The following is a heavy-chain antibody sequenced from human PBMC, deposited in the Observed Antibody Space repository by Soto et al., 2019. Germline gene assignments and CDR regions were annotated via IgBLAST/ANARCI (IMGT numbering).Heavy chain of an antibody. CDR1: GGSFSGFY. D-gene: IGHD2-2*01. CDR3: ASPFGRQYKRRHFQH. Sequence: SETLSLTCAVYGGSFSGFYWSWIRQPPGKGLEWIGEINHGGSTNYNPSLQSRVTISVDTSKNQFSLNLNSVTAADTAVYYCASPFGRQYKRRHFQHWGQGTLVTVSS. V-gene: IGHV4-34*01. J-gene: IGHJ1*01. CDR2: INHGGST.